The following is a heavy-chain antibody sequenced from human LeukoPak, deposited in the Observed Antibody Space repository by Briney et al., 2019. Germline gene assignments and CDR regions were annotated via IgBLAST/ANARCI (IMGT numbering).Heavy chain of an antibody. CDR3: ARGGTKQLWSASDY. D-gene: IGHD5-18*01. CDR1: GGTFSSYA. Sequence: ASVKVSCKASGGTFSSYAISWVRRAPGQGLEWMGGIIPIFGTANYAQEFQGRVTITADESTSTAYMELSSLRSEDTAVYYCARGGTKQLWSASDYWGQGTLVTVSS. V-gene: IGHV1-69*13. J-gene: IGHJ4*02. CDR2: IIPIFGTA.